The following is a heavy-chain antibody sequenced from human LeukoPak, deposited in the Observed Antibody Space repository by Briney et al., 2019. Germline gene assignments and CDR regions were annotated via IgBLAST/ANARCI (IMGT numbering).Heavy chain of an antibody. J-gene: IGHJ4*02. CDR3: ARVWQDDSSGYQPYQFDY. D-gene: IGHD3-22*01. V-gene: IGHV4-4*02. Sequence: SGTLSLTCAVSGGSISRTNWWSWVRQPPGKGLEWIGEIYHSGSTNYNPSLKSRVTISVDKSKNQFSLKLTSVTAADTAVYYCARVWQDDSSGYQPYQFDYWGQGTLVTVSS. CDR1: GGSISRTNW. CDR2: IYHSGST.